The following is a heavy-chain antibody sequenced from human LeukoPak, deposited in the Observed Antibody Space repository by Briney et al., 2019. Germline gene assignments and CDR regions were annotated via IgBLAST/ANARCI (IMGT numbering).Heavy chain of an antibody. D-gene: IGHD6-19*01. CDR1: GFTFSSYS. CDR3: AKGGLAQWLVRGGFDY. J-gene: IGHJ4*02. V-gene: IGHV3-9*01. Sequence: GGSLRLSCAASGFTFSSYSMNWVRQAPGKGLEWVSGISWNSGSIGYADSVKGRFTISRDNAKNSLYLQMNSLRAEDTALYYCAKGGLAQWLVRGGFDYWGQGTLVTVSS. CDR2: ISWNSGSI.